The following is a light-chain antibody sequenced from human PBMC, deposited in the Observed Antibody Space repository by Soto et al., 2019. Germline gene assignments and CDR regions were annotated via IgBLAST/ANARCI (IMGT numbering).Light chain of an antibody. CDR3: QQRSNWPLT. CDR2: DAF. J-gene: IGKJ4*01. V-gene: IGKV3-11*01. Sequence: EIVLTQSPATLSLTPGERATLSCRASQSVDSNLVWYQQKPGQAPRLLIYDAFNRATGIPARFSGSGSGTDFTLTISSLEPEDFAVYYCQQRSNWPLTFGGGTKVEIK. CDR1: QSVDSN.